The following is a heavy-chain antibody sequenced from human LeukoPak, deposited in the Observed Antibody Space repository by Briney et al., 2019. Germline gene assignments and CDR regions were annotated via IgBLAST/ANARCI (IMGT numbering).Heavy chain of an antibody. CDR3: ATHYYDSSGPLGS. V-gene: IGHV3-23*01. J-gene: IGHJ5*02. Sequence: GGSLRLSCAASGNTLTTFAMSGVRQAPGKGLEWVSAISASGASTYYAGSVKARFTISRDNSKNTLYLQMNSLRGEDTAVYYCATHYYDSSGPLGSWGPGTLLTVSS. D-gene: IGHD3-22*01. CDR1: GNTLTTFA. CDR2: ISASGAST.